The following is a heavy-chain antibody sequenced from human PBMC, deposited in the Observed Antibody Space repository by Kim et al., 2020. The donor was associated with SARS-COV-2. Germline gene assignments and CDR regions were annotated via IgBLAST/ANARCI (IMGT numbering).Heavy chain of an antibody. CDR3: ARVSYCSAGSCYSEGPFDP. V-gene: IGHV4-39*07. Sequence: SETLSLTCTVSGGSISSTFYYWGWIRQPPGKGLEWIGSIYYSGSTYYNPSLKSRVTISVDTSKNQFSLKLSSVTAADTAVYYCARVSYCSAGSCYSEGPFDPWGQGTLVTVSS. CDR1: GGSISSTFYY. CDR2: IYYSGST. J-gene: IGHJ5*02. D-gene: IGHD2-15*01.